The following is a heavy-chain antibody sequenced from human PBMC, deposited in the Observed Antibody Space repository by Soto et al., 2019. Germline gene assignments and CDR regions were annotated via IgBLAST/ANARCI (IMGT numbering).Heavy chain of an antibody. CDR1: GGSFSGYY. J-gene: IGHJ6*02. D-gene: IGHD3-10*01. CDR3: ARELITMVRGVIITYYYYGMDV. CDR2: INHSGST. Sequence: PSETLSLTCAVYGGSFSGYYWSWIRQPPGKGLEWIGEINHSGSTNYNPSLKSRVTISVDTSKNQFSLKLGSVTAADTAVYYCARELITMVRGVIITYYYYGMDVWGQGTTVTVSS. V-gene: IGHV4-34*01.